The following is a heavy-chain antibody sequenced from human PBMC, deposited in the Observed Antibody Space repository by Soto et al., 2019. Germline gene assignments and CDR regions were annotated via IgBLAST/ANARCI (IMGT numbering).Heavy chain of an antibody. D-gene: IGHD3-9*01. Sequence: SETLSLTCTVSGGSISTYYWSWIRQSPGKGLEWIGYIYYRGNTNYNPSFKSRVTISLDTSKNQFSLRLSSVTAADTAVYYCARHPGYYDVLTGYSTYYFDYWGQGTLVTVSS. V-gene: IGHV4-59*08. CDR3: ARHPGYYDVLTGYSTYYFDY. J-gene: IGHJ4*02. CDR2: IYYRGNT. CDR1: GGSISTYY.